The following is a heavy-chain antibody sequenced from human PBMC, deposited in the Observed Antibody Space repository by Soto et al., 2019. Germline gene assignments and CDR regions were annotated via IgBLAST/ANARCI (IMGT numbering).Heavy chain of an antibody. V-gene: IGHV5-51*01. CDR3: ARHPGSSSWYPFPDY. D-gene: IGHD6-13*01. CDR2: IYPGDSDT. CDR1: GYSFTSYW. J-gene: IGHJ4*02. Sequence: PGESLTISCKGSGYSFTSYWIGWVRQMPGKGLEWMGIIYPGDSDTRYSPSFQGQVTISADKSISTAYLQWSSLKASDTAMYYCARHPGSSSWYPFPDYWAQGCLVTVSS.